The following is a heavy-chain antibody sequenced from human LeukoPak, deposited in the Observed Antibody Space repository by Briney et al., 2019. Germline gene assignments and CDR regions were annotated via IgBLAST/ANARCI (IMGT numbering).Heavy chain of an antibody. CDR3: AKDYSTSWWFDY. CDR1: GFNFSNYG. D-gene: IGHD6-13*01. J-gene: IGHJ4*02. V-gene: IGHV3-23*01. Sequence: GGSLRLSCAASGFNFSNYGMSWVRQAPGKGLEWVSAISGSGGSTYYADSVKGRFTISRDNSKNTLYLQMNTLRAEDTAVYYCAKDYSTSWWFDYWGQGTLVTVSS. CDR2: ISGSGGST.